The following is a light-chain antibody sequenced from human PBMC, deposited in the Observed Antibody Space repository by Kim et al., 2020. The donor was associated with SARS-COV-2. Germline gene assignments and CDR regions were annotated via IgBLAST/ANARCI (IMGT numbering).Light chain of an antibody. J-gene: IGKJ1*01. CDR3: QQSYSTPWT. V-gene: IGKV1-39*01. CDR2: AAS. CDR1: KSISSY. Sequence: ASVGDRVTTTCRASKSISSYLNWYQQKPGKAPRLLIYAASSLQGGVPSRFSGSGSGTDFTLTISSLQPEDFATYYCQQSYSTPWTFGQGTKVDIK.